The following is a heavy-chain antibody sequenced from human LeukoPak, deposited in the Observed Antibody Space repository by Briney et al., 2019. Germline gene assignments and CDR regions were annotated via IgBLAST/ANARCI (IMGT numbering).Heavy chain of an antibody. CDR1: GYTFTSYY. V-gene: IGHV1-46*03. CDR2: INPSGGST. J-gene: IGHJ2*01. CDR3: ARVTQMAWYFDL. D-gene: IGHD5-24*01. Sequence: GASVEVSCKASGYTFTSYYMHWVRQAPGQGLEWMGIINPSGGSTSYAQKFQGRVTMTRDTSTSTVYMGLSSLRSEDTAVYYCARVTQMAWYFDLWGRGTLVTVSS.